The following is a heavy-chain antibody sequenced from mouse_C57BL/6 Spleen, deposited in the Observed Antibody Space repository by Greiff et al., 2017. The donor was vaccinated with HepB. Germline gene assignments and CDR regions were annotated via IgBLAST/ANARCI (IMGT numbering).Heavy chain of an antibody. Sequence: QVQLQQPGAELVMPGASVKLSCKASGYTFTSYWMHWVKQRPGQGLEWIGEIDPSDSYTNYNQKFKGKSTLTVDKSSSTAYMQLSSLTSEDSAVYYCARSGGYYYYFDYWGQGTTLTVSS. J-gene: IGHJ2*01. CDR2: IDPSDSYT. CDR1: GYTFTSYW. V-gene: IGHV1-69*01. CDR3: ARSGGYYYYFDY. D-gene: IGHD2-3*01.